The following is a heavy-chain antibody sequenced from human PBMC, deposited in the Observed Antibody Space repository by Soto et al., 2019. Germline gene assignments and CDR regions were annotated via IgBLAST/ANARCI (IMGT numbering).Heavy chain of an antibody. CDR3: ALRLYSDYDY. J-gene: IGHJ4*02. V-gene: IGHV1-18*01. Sequence: QAQLVQSGAEVKEPGASVKVSCKASGYSFTTSGITGVRQAPGQGLEWMGWIITYNANTNYAQKLQDRVTLTTDTSTSTAYMELRSLRSDETAGYYCALRLYSDYDYWGEGTLVTAAS. CDR2: IITYNANT. CDR1: GYSFTTSG. D-gene: IGHD4-4*01.